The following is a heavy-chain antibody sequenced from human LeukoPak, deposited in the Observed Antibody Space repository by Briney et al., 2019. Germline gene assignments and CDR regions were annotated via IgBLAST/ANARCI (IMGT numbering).Heavy chain of an antibody. V-gene: IGHV3-23*01. CDR3: AKGGSGWTLFDY. CDR2: ISGSGGST. J-gene: IGHJ4*02. D-gene: IGHD3-3*01. CDR1: GFTFSSYA. Sequence: PGGSLRLSCAASGFTFSSYAMSWVRQAPGKGLEWVSAISGSGGSTYYADSVKGRFTISRDNSKNTVYLQMNSLRAEDTAVYYCAKGGSGWTLFDYWGQGTLVTVSS.